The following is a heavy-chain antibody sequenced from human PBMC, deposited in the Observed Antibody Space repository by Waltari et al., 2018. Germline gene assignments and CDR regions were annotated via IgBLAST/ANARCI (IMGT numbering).Heavy chain of an antibody. CDR1: GGTFSSYA. D-gene: IGHD3-10*01. J-gene: IGHJ6*02. CDR2: IIPIFGTA. V-gene: IGHV1-69*01. CDR3: ARDGEISGSYKYYYGMDV. Sequence: QVQLVQSGAEVKKPGSSVKVSCKASGGTFSSYAISWVRQAPGQGLEWMGGIIPIFGTANYAQKVQGRVTITADESTSTAYMELSSLRSEDTAVYYCARDGEISGSYKYYYGMDVWGQGTTVTVSS.